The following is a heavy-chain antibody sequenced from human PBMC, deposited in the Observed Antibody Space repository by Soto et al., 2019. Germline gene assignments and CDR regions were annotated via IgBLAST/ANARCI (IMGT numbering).Heavy chain of an antibody. V-gene: IGHV4-30-4*01. D-gene: IGHD1-1*01. J-gene: IGHJ4*02. Sequence: PSETLSLTCTVSGGSISSGDYYWSWIRQPPGKGLEWIGYIYYSGSTYYNPSLKSRVTISVDTSKNQFSLKLSSVTAADTAVYYCARDKGGVDWNDVRGFDYWGQGTLVTVSS. CDR2: IYYSGST. CDR3: ARDKGGVDWNDVRGFDY. CDR1: GGSISSGDYY.